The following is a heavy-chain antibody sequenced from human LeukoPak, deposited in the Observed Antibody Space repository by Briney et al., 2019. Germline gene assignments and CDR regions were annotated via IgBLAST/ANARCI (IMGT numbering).Heavy chain of an antibody. CDR3: ARHMGDHSNWFDP. Sequence: GESLKISCKGSGYSFNSYWIGWVRQMPGKGLKWMGIIYPGDSDTRYSPSFQGQVTISADKSISTAYLQWSSLKASDTAMYYCARHMGDHSNWFDPWGQGTLVTVSS. CDR1: GYSFNSYW. J-gene: IGHJ5*02. V-gene: IGHV5-51*01. D-gene: IGHD1-26*01. CDR2: IYPGDSDT.